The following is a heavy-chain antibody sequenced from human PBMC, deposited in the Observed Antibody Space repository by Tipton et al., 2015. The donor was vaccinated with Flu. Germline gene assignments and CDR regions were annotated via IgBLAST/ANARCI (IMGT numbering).Heavy chain of an antibody. Sequence: LRLSCSVSGGSISSASYYWSWIRQPAGKGLEWIGRIFTSGNTNYSPSLKSRVTISLDTSKNQFSLKLRSVTAADTAVYYCARGLEAATGSWGQNWFDPWGQGTLVTVSS. CDR1: GGSISSASYY. CDR3: ARGLEAATGSWGQNWFDP. V-gene: IGHV4-61*02. D-gene: IGHD6-13*01. CDR2: IFTSGNT. J-gene: IGHJ5*02.